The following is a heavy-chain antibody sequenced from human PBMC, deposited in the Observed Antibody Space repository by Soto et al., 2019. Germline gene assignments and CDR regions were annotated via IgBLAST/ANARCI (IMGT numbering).Heavy chain of an antibody. D-gene: IGHD3-22*01. CDR3: ARDSGYYDSSGYPAQGWFDP. CDR1: GYTFTSYC. J-gene: IGHJ5*02. V-gene: IGHV1-46*01. CDR2: INPSGGST. Sequence: GASVKVSCKASGYTFTSYCMHWVRQAPGQGLERMGIINPSGGSTSYAQKFQGRVTMTRDTSTSTVYMELSSLRSEDTAVYYCARDSGYYDSSGYPAQGWFDPWGQGTLVTVSS.